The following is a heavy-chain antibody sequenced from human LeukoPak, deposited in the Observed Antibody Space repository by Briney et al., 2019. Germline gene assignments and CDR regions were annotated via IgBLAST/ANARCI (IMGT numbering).Heavy chain of an antibody. D-gene: IGHD3-9*01. CDR1: GFTFDDYA. Sequence: PGGSLRLSCAASGFTFDDYAMHWVRQAPGKGLEWVSGISWNSGSIGYADSVKGRFTISRDNAKNSLYLQMNSLRAEDTAVYYCAREPTDILTGYYTGFDYWGQGTLVTVSS. CDR3: AREPTDILTGYYTGFDY. J-gene: IGHJ4*02. V-gene: IGHV3-9*01. CDR2: ISWNSGSI.